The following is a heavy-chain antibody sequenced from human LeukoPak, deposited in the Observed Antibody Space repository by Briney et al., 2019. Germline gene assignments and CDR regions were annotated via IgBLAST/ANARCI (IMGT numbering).Heavy chain of an antibody. V-gene: IGHV4-39*07. Sequence: SETLSLTCTVSGGSISGSSYYWGWIRQPPGKGLEWIGSIYYSGSTYYNPSLKSRVTISVDTSKNQFSLKLSSVTAADTAVYYCARDSSGYYDSSGYYYPGGYFQHWGQGTLVTVSS. CDR1: GGSISGSSYY. CDR2: IYYSGST. D-gene: IGHD3-22*01. J-gene: IGHJ1*01. CDR3: ARDSSGYYDSSGYYYPGGYFQH.